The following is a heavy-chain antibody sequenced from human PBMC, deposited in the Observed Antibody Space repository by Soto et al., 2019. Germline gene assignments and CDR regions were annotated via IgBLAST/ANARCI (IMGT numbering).Heavy chain of an antibody. CDR2: INMDGSST. J-gene: IGHJ4*02. Sequence: GGSLRLSCAASVFTFSGDWMHWVRQAAGKGLVWVSRINMDGSSTNYADSVKGRFTISRDNAKNTLYLQMNSLRVDDTAVYYCARGPRGLYHHDYWGQGALVTVSS. CDR1: VFTFSGDW. CDR3: ARGPRGLYHHDY. V-gene: IGHV3-74*01. D-gene: IGHD2-2*01.